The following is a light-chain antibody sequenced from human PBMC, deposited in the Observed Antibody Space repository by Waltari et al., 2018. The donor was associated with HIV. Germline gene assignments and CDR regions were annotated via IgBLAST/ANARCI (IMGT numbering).Light chain of an antibody. J-gene: IGLJ1*01. CDR1: TSNIGGNT. Sequence: QSVLAQPPSASGPPGQRVPISCSGCTSNIGGNTVTWYQQLPGTAPKLLIYSNNERPSGVPDRLSGSTSGTSASLVISGLQSEDEADYYCAAWDDSLKGGAFGTGTKVTVL. V-gene: IGLV1-44*01. CDR2: SNN. CDR3: AAWDDSLKGGA.